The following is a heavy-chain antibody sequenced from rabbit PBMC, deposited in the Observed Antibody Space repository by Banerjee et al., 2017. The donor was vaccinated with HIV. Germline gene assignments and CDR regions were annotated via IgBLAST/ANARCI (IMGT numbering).Heavy chain of an antibody. J-gene: IGHJ4*01. CDR2: INTGSGGTT. CDR1: GFSFSRSYW. CDR3: VRDSYDDYGDSDFNL. D-gene: IGHD2-1*01. Sequence: QEQLVESGGGLVQPGGSLTLTCTASGFSFSRSYWICWVRQAPGKGLEWIGCINTGSGGTTYYASWAEGRFTISKTSSTTVTLQMTSLTAADTATYFCVRDSYDDYGDSDFNLWGPGTLVTVS. V-gene: IGHV1S45*01.